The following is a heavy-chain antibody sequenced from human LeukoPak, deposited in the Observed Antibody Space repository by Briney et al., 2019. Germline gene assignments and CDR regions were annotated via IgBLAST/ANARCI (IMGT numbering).Heavy chain of an antibody. CDR1: GYTFTSYG. J-gene: IGHJ6*02. V-gene: IGHV1-18*01. D-gene: IGHD6-13*01. CDR3: ARDRSSWTEPYGMDV. CDR2: ISAYNGNT. Sequence: GASVKVSCKASGYTFTSYGISWVRQAPGQGLEWMGWISAYNGNTNYAQKLQGRVTMTTDTSTSTAYMELRSLRSDDTAVYYCARDRSSWTEPYGMDVWGQGTTVTVSS.